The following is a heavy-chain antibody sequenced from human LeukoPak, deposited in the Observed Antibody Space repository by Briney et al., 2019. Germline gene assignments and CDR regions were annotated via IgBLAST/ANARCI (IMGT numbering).Heavy chain of an antibody. CDR1: GGSFSGYY. J-gene: IGHJ4*02. D-gene: IGHD6-6*01. CDR2: INHSGST. V-gene: IGHV4-34*01. Sequence: KPSETLSLTCAVYGGSFSGYYWSWIRQPPGKGLEWIGEINHSGSTNYNPSLKSRVTISVDTSKNQFSLKLSSVTAADTAVYYCARGPRDLYSSSSDFDYWGQGTLVTVSS. CDR3: ARGPRDLYSSSSDFDY.